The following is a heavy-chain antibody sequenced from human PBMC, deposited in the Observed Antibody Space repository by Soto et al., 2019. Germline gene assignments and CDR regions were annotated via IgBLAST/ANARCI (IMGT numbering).Heavy chain of an antibody. CDR2: IIPIFGTA. CDR3: ARRGYSYGYRYYYYGMDV. D-gene: IGHD5-18*01. V-gene: IGHV1-69*12. CDR1: GGTFSSYA. Sequence: QVQLVQSGAEVKKPGSSVKVSCKASGGTFSSYAISWVRQAPGQGLEWMGGIIPIFGTANYAQKFQGRVTITADXXTXTXXMELSSLRSEDTAVYYCARRGYSYGYRYYYYGMDVWGQGTTVTVSS. J-gene: IGHJ6*02.